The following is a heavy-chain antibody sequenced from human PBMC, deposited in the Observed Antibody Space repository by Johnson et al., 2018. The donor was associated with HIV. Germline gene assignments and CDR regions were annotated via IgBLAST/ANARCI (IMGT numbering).Heavy chain of an antibody. V-gene: IGHV3-74*02. CDR3: ARPEWELDGFDI. CDR1: GFTFDDFA. D-gene: IGHD1-26*01. Sequence: VQLVESGGGLVQPGRSLRLSCAASGFTFDDFAMHWVRQAPGKGLAWVSGINSDGSSTSYADSVMGRFTISRDNAKNTLYLQMNSLRAEDTAVYYCARPEWELDGFDIWGQGTMVTVSS. J-gene: IGHJ3*02. CDR2: INSDGSST.